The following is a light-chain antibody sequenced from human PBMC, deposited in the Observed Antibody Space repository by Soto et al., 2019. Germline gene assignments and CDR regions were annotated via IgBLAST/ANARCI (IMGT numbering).Light chain of an antibody. CDR2: SNN. V-gene: IGLV1-44*01. Sequence: QSVLTQPPSASGTPGQRVTISCSGSSSNIGINYVYWYQQLPGTAPQFLIYSNNQRPSGVPDRFSGSKSGTSASLAISGLQSEDEADYYCAAWDDSLNGPVFGGGTKLTVL. CDR3: AAWDDSLNGPV. CDR1: SSNIGINY. J-gene: IGLJ2*01.